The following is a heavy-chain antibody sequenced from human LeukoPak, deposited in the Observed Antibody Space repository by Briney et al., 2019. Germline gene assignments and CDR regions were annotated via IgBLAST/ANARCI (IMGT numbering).Heavy chain of an antibody. J-gene: IGHJ4*02. CDR3: ARGRVLRFLEWLSSLGYFDY. V-gene: IGHV4-30-2*01. D-gene: IGHD3-3*01. CDR1: GGSISSGGYY. Sequence: SETLSLTCTVSGGSISSGGYYWSWIRQPPGKGLEWIGYIYHSGSTYYNPSLKSRVTISVDRSKNQFSLKLSSVTAADTAVYYCARGRVLRFLEWLSSLGYFDYWGQGTLVTVSS. CDR2: IYHSGST.